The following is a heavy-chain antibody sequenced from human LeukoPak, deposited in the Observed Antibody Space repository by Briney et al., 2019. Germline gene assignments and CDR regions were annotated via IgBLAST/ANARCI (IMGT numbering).Heavy chain of an antibody. V-gene: IGHV4-38-2*02. J-gene: IGHJ4*02. CDR3: ARFITSGYYYFDY. Sequence: SETLSLTCTVSAYPISSANYWGWIRQPPGKGLEWIGIIYHSGSTYYNPSLKSRVSTSVDTSKNQFSLGLTSVTAADTAVYYCARFITSGYYYFDYWGQGTLVTVSS. CDR2: IYHSGST. D-gene: IGHD5-12*01. CDR1: AYPISSANY.